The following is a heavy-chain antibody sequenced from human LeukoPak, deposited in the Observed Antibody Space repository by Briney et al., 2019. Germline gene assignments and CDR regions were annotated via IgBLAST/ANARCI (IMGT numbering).Heavy chain of an antibody. J-gene: IGHJ4*02. CDR2: IYSGGST. CDR1: GFTVSSNY. V-gene: IGHV3-53*01. CDR3: ARFYGGKRAFDY. Sequence: GGSLRLSCAASGFTVSSNYVSWVRQAPGKGLEWVSVIYSGGSTYYADSVKGRFTISRDNSKNTLYLQMNSLRAEDTAVYYCARFYGGKRAFDYWGQGTLVTVSS. D-gene: IGHD2-15*01.